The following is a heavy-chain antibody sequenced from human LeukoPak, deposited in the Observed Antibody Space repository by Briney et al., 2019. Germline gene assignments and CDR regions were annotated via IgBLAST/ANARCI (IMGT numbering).Heavy chain of an antibody. D-gene: IGHD4-11*01. J-gene: IGHJ6*02. Sequence: PSETLSLTCNVSGYSISSDYYWGWIRQPPGKGLGGIGSIYHSGSTYYNPSLKSRVSMSVDTSKNQFSLKVISVTAADTAVYYCARERLTTITTNGMDVWGQGTTVTVSS. V-gene: IGHV4-38-2*02. CDR3: ARERLTTITTNGMDV. CDR2: IYHSGST. CDR1: GYSISSDYY.